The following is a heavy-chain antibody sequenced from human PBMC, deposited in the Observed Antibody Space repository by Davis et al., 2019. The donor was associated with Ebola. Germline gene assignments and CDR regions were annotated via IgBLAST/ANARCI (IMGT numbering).Heavy chain of an antibody. J-gene: IGHJ4*02. Sequence: TLSLTCTVSGGSISSGGYYWSWIRQHPGKGLEWIGYIYYSGSTYYKPSLKSRVTISVDTSKNQFSLKLSSVTAADTAVYYCARAGPMIPNHLDYWGQGMLVTVSS. D-gene: IGHD3-22*01. CDR1: GGSISSGGYY. CDR2: IYYSGST. CDR3: ARAGPMIPNHLDY. V-gene: IGHV4-31*03.